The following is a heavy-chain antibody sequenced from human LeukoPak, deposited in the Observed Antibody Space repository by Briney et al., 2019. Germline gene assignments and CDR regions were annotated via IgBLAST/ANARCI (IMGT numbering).Heavy chain of an antibody. CDR1: GFTFSDYY. CDR2: MSSSGTTN. CDR3: ARADTAMAFDY. V-gene: IGHV3-11*04. Sequence: GGSLRLSCVASGFTFSDYYMSWIRQAPGKGLEWISYMSSSGTTNYYADSVKGRFTISRDNAKNSLYLQMNSLRAEDTAVYYCARADTAMAFDYWGQGTLVTVSS. J-gene: IGHJ4*02. D-gene: IGHD5-18*01.